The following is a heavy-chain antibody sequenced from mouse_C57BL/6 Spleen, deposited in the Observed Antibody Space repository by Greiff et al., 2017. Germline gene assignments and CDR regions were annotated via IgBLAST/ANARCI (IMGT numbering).Heavy chain of an antibody. D-gene: IGHD2-4*01. Sequence: EVKLMESGPGLVKPSQSLSLTCSVTGYSITSGYYWNWIRQFPGNKLEWMGYISYDGSNNYNPSLKNRISITRDTSKNQFFLKLNSVTTEDTATYYCARDPGLYYDSPGFAYWGQGTLVTVSA. J-gene: IGHJ3*01. V-gene: IGHV3-6*01. CDR2: ISYDGSN. CDR1: GYSITSGYY. CDR3: ARDPGLYYDSPGFAY.